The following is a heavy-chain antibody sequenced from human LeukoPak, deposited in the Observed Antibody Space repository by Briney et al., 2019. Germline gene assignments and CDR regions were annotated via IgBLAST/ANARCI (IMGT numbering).Heavy chain of an antibody. Sequence: GGSLRLSCAASGFTFSSYGMHWVRQAPGKGLEWVAVIWYDGSNKYYADSVKGRFTISRDNSKNTLYLQMNSLRAEDTAVYYCARLFYYDSSGVYGMDVWGQGTTVTVSS. CDR1: GFTFSSYG. CDR2: IWYDGSNK. D-gene: IGHD3-22*01. CDR3: ARLFYYDSSGVYGMDV. J-gene: IGHJ6*02. V-gene: IGHV3-33*01.